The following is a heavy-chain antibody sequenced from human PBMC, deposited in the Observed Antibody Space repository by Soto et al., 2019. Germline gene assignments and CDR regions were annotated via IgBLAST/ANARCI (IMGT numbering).Heavy chain of an antibody. CDR3: ASATTAYGMAG. D-gene: IGHD2-21*02. Sequence: QVQLVQSGAEVKKPGASVKVSCKASGYTFTSYDINWVRQATGQGLEWMGWMNPNSGNTGYAQKFQGRVTMTRSTFKCTAYMERTRLCSTDTAADYCASATTAYGMAGWGQGTTVTVSS. CDR1: GYTFTSYD. J-gene: IGHJ6*01. V-gene: IGHV1-8*01. CDR2: MNPNSGNT.